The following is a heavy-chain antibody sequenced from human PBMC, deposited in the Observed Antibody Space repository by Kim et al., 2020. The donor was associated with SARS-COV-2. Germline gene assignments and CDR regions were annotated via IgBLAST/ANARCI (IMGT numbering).Heavy chain of an antibody. Sequence: GGSLRLSCAASGFTFSAYAMSWVRQAPGKGLEWASGISGSDGSTYYADSVKGRFIISRDNSKNTLHLQMNSLRAEDTAVYYCAKHFGSSGSEFQHWGQGTLVTVSS. D-gene: IGHD3-22*01. CDR3: AKHFGSSGSEFQH. J-gene: IGHJ1*01. V-gene: IGHV3-23*01. CDR1: GFTFSAYA. CDR2: ISGSDGST.